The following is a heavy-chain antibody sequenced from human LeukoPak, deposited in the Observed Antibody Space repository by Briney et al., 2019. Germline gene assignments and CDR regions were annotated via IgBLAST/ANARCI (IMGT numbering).Heavy chain of an antibody. J-gene: IGHJ3*01. CDR3: ARGGASSLPFNV. D-gene: IGHD3-16*01. V-gene: IGHV4-59*11. Sequence: SETLSLTCTVSGDSISSHFWSWIRQPPGKGLDWIAYISYSAYTNYNPSLISRVAISIDTSNNHFSLKLISVTAADTALSYLARGGASSLPFNVWGQGTLVTVSS. CDR2: ISYSAYT. CDR1: GDSISSHF.